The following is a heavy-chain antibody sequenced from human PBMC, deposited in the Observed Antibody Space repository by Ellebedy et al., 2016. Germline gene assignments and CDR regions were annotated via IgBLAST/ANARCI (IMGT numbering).Heavy chain of an antibody. V-gene: IGHV3-33*01. D-gene: IGHD4-17*01. CDR1: GFTFSNYG. J-gene: IGHJ6*02. Sequence: GESLKISCAASGFTFSNYGMHWVRQAPGKGLEWVAVIWYDGINKYYADSVKGRFTISRDKSKNTLFLQMNSLRAEDTAVYYCARDSKHGDYVGYDNSGMDVWGQGTTVTVSS. CDR2: IWYDGINK. CDR3: ARDSKHGDYVGYDNSGMDV.